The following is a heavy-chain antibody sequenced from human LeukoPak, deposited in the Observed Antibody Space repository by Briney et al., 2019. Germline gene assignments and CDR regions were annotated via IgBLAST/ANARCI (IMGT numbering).Heavy chain of an antibody. J-gene: IGHJ4*02. D-gene: IGHD3-22*01. CDR2: IYYSGST. CDR1: GVSISSYY. V-gene: IGHV4-59*01. CDR3: ARAGYYDSSGKELFDY. Sequence: PSEPLSLTCTVSGVSISSYYWSWLRQPPGKGLEGIGYIYYSGSTNYNPSLKSRVTISVDTSKNQFSLKLSSVTAADTAVYYCARAGYYDSSGKELFDYWGQGTLVTVSS.